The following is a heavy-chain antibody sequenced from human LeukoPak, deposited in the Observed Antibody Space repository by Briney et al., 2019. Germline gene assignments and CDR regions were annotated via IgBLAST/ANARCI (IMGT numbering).Heavy chain of an antibody. Sequence: GGSLRLSCAASGFTFTNYNMNWVRQAPGKGPEWVSSITSDSRYIYYGDSVKGRFTISRDNAKNSLFLQMNSLRPEDTALYYCSTGPRSLIYWGHGTLVTVSS. CDR1: GFTFTNYN. J-gene: IGHJ4*01. CDR2: ITSDSRYI. V-gene: IGHV3-21*04. CDR3: STGPRSLIY.